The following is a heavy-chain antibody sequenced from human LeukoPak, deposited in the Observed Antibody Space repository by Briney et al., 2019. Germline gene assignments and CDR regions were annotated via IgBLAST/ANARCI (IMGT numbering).Heavy chain of an antibody. CDR1: GITLSNYG. V-gene: IGHV3-23*01. CDR3: AKRGVVIRVILVGFHKEAYYFDS. CDR2: ISDSGGST. J-gene: IGHJ4*02. D-gene: IGHD3-22*01. Sequence: GGSLRLSCAVSGITLSNYGMSWVRQAPGKGLEWVAGISDSGGSTNYADSVKGRFTISGDNPKNTLYLQMNSLRAEDTAVYFCAKRGVVIRVILVGFHKEAYYFDSWGQGALVTVSS.